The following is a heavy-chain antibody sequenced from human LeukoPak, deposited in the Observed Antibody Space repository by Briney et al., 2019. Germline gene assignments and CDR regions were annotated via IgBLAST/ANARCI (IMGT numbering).Heavy chain of an antibody. CDR2: IYSGGST. J-gene: IGHJ4*02. Sequence: GGSLRLSCAASGFTVSSNYMSWVRQAPGKGLEWVSVIYSGGSTYYADSVKGRFTISRDNSKNTLYLQMNSLRAEDTAVYYCARDSRSSWGLDYWGQGTLVTVSS. CDR3: ARDSRSSWGLDY. CDR1: GFTVSSNY. D-gene: IGHD6-13*01. V-gene: IGHV3-53*01.